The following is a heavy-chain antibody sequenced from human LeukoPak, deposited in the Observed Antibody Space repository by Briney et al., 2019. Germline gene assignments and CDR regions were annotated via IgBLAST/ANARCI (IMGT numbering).Heavy chain of an antibody. V-gene: IGHV3-23*01. Sequence: GGSLRLSCAASGLTFSSYAMSSVRQAPGKGLEWVSAISGSGGSTYYAGSVNGRLTIYRDNTKNTLYLQMNSLRAEDTAVYYCAKVKITDTVTTYYGMDVWGQGTTVTVSS. CDR3: AKVKITDTVTTYYGMDV. J-gene: IGHJ6*02. CDR1: GLTFSSYA. D-gene: IGHD4-17*01. CDR2: ISGSGGST.